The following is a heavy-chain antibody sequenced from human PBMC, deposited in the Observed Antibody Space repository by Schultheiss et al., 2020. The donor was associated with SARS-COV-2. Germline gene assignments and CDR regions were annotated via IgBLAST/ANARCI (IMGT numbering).Heavy chain of an antibody. CDR2: ISSSGSTI. V-gene: IGHV3-48*04. CDR1: GFTFSSYG. J-gene: IGHJ3*02. D-gene: IGHD6-19*01. CDR3: ASSGRDAFDI. Sequence: GGSLRLSCAASGFTFSSYGMHWIRQAPGKGLEWVSYISSSGSTIYYADSVKGRFTISRDNAKNSLYLQMNSLRAEDTAVYYCASSGRDAFDIWGQGTMVTVSS.